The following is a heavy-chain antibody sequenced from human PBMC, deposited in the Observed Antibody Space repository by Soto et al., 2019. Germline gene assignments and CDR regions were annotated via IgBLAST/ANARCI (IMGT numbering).Heavy chain of an antibody. CDR2: IYYSGST. CDR1: DGSIISYY. V-gene: IGHV4-59*01. J-gene: IGHJ6*02. D-gene: IGHD3-16*01. CDR3: APWSTYVYGMDV. Sequence: SAALPLTCPVSDGSIISYYWSWIRQPPGRGLEWIGYIYYSGSTNYNPSLKSRVTISVDTSKNQFSLKLSSVTAADTAVYYCAPWSTYVYGMDVWFQCTMVT.